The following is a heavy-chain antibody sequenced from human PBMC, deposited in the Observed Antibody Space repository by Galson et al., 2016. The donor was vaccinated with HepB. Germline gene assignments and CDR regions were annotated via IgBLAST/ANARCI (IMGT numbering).Heavy chain of an antibody. CDR1: GFTFSTYA. V-gene: IGHV3-23*01. Sequence: SLRLSCAASGFTFSTYAMTWVRQAPGKGLEWVATISGSGGSIYYADSGKGRFTISRDNSKNTLFLQMKRLRDEDTALYYCAKYRSATYYTDYFEYWGQGTLVTVSS. CDR2: ISGSGGSI. D-gene: IGHD1-26*01. CDR3: AKYRSATYYTDYFEY. J-gene: IGHJ4*02.